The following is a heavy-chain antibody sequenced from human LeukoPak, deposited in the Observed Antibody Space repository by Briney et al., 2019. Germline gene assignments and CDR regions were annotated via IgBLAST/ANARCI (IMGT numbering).Heavy chain of an antibody. CDR1: GGSMYSSGYY. CDR2: IYYTGST. Sequence: SETLSLTCTVSGGSMYSSGYYWSWFRQHPGEGLEWIGYIYYTGSTYYNSSLESRLTISMDTSKNQFSLRLSSVTAADTAVYYCAREGVGYSGCDRGVDCWGQGTLVTVSS. D-gene: IGHD5-12*01. CDR3: AREGVGYSGCDRGVDC. V-gene: IGHV4-31*03. J-gene: IGHJ4*02.